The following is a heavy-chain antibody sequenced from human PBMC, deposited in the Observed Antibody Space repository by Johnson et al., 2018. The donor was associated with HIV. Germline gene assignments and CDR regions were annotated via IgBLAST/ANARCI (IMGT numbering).Heavy chain of an antibody. D-gene: IGHD1-26*01. CDR2: IYYDGSNK. CDR1: GFTFSSYG. J-gene: IGHJ3*02. V-gene: IGHV3-33*06. Sequence: QVQLVESGGGVVQPGRSLRLSCAASGFTFSSYGMHWVRQDPGKGLEWVAVIYYDGSNKYYADSMKGRFTISRDNYQNTLYLQMNSLRAEDTAVYYCAKEYLRYSGTYAGAFDIWGQGTMVTVSS. CDR3: AKEYLRYSGTYAGAFDI.